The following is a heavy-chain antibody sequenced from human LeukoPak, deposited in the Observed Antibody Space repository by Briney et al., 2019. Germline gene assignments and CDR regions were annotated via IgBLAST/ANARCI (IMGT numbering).Heavy chain of an antibody. V-gene: IGHV3-7*03. CDR2: IKQDGSEK. J-gene: IGHJ4*02. Sequence: RGSLRLSCAASGFIFTNYFMSWVRQAPGKGLEWVASIKQDGSEKNYVDSVKGRFTISRDNAKNSLYLQMNSLRAEDTAVYYCASGLELDYWGQGTLVTVSS. CDR1: GFIFTNYF. CDR3: ASGLELDY.